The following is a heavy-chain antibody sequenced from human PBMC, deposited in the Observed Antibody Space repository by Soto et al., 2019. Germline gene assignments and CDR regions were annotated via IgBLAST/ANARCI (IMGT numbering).Heavy chain of an antibody. CDR1: GGSISSSNW. V-gene: IGHV4-4*02. D-gene: IGHD5-12*01. CDR3: ARLATTVTTGDY. J-gene: IGHJ4*02. Sequence: SETLSLTCAVSGGSISSSNWWNWVRQPPGMGLEWIGEIYHSGSTTYTNYNPALKSRVTISVDKSKNQFSLRLNSMTAADTAVYYCARLATTVTTGDYWGQGSLVTVSS. CDR2: IYHSGSTTYT.